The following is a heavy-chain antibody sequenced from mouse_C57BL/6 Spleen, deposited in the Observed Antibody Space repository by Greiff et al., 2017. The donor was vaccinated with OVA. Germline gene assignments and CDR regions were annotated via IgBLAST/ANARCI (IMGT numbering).Heavy chain of an antibody. Sequence: ESGPGLVKPSQSLSLTCSVTGYSITSGYYWNWIRQLPGNKLEWMGYISYDGSNNYNPSLKNRISITRDTSKNQFFLKLNSVTTEDTATYYCADNLYAMDYWGQGTSVTVSS. D-gene: IGHD1-3*01. CDR2: ISYDGSN. V-gene: IGHV3-6*01. CDR3: ADNLYAMDY. J-gene: IGHJ4*01. CDR1: GYSITSGYY.